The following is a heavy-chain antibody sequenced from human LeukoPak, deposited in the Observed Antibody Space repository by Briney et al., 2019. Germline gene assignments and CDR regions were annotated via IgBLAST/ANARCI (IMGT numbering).Heavy chain of an antibody. Sequence: PGGSLRLSCAVSGFRFDNYAMSWVRQAPGKGLDWVSTISATGDSTYYADSVKGRFTVSRGNSKNTVYLQLNSLSAEDTAVYYCYGEGYWGQGTLVTVSS. D-gene: IGHD4/OR15-4a*01. V-gene: IGHV3-23*01. CDR3: YGEGY. CDR2: ISATGDST. J-gene: IGHJ4*02. CDR1: GFRFDNYA.